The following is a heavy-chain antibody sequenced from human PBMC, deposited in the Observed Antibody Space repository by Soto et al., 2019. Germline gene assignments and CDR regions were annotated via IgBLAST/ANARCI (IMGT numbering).Heavy chain of an antibody. J-gene: IGHJ4*02. CDR1: GGSTTAYY. CDR2: ISYSGST. V-gene: IGHV4-59*12. CDR3: ARGRLFLTTLGLVITYFDN. D-gene: IGHD3-3*01. Sequence: PETRSLTSPVSGGSTTAYYLNWIRQPPGKGLEWIGYISYSGSTSYNPSLKGRVTILGDTSNNQFSLDLTSVTAADTAIYYCARGRLFLTTLGLVITYFDNWGQGDLVTVSA.